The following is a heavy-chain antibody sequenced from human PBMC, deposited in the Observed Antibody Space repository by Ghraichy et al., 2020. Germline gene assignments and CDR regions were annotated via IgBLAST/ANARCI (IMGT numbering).Heavy chain of an antibody. V-gene: IGHV1-18*04. J-gene: IGHJ5*02. CDR3: ARDIWGARYGLGSFDP. CDR1: GYTFTSYD. CDR2: ISTDNGNT. Sequence: ASMKVSCKASGYTFTSYDISWVRQAPGQGLEWMGWISTDNGNTSYAQNLQGRVSMTTDTSTYTAYMELRSLRSDDTAVYYCARDIWGARYGLGSFDPWGQGTLVTVSS. D-gene: IGHD3-10*01.